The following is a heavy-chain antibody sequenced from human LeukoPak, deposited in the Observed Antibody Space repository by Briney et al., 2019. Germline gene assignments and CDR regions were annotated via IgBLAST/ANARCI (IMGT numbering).Heavy chain of an antibody. D-gene: IGHD3-3*01. J-gene: IGHJ4*02. CDR2: INWNGGST. Sequence: GGSLRLSCAASGFTFDDYGMSWVRQAPGKGLEWVSGINWNGGSTGYADSVKGRFTISRDSAKNSLYLQMNSLRAEDTALYYCAREGYDFWSHKAPIDYWGQGTLVTVSS. V-gene: IGHV3-20*04. CDR1: GFTFDDYG. CDR3: AREGYDFWSHKAPIDY.